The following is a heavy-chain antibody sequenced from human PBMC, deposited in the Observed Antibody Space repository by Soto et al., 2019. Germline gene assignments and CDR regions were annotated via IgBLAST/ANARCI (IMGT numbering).Heavy chain of an antibody. D-gene: IGHD5-18*01. Sequence: QVQLVESGGGVVQPGRSLRLSCAASGFTFSSYAMHWVRQAPGKGLEWVAVISYDGSNKYYADSVKGRFTISRDNSKNTRYLQMSSLRAEDTAVYYCARDPLWGTAMVLWYFDLWGRGTLVTVSS. CDR3: ARDPLWGTAMVLWYFDL. J-gene: IGHJ2*01. V-gene: IGHV3-30-3*01. CDR1: GFTFSSYA. CDR2: ISYDGSNK.